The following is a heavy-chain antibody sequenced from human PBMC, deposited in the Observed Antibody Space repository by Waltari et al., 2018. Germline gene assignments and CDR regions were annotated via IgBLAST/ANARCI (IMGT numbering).Heavy chain of an antibody. V-gene: IGHV3-7*01. CDR3: ARGVQWLVYYFDY. J-gene: IGHJ4*02. CDR1: GFPFSRYS. Sequence: EVQLVESGGGLVQPGGSLRLSCGASGFPFSRYSMSWGRQAPGKGLEWVDNIKQDGSEKYYVDSVKGRFTISRDNAKNSLYLQMNSLRAEDTAVYYCARGVQWLVYYFDYWGQGTLVTVSS. CDR2: IKQDGSEK. D-gene: IGHD6-19*01.